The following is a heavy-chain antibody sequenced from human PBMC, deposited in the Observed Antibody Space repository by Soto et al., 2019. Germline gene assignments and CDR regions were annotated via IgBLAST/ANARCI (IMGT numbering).Heavy chain of an antibody. CDR1: GFIFSRYA. Sequence: HPGGSLRLSCAASGFIFSRYAMHWVRQSPGKGLEGVAVISYDGSKKYYADSVKGRYTISRDDSKNTLYLQMNSLRVEDTAVYYCARPTHGMAVWGQGTTVPVSS. V-gene: IGHV3-30-3*01. CDR3: ARPTHGMAV. CDR2: ISYDGSKK. J-gene: IGHJ6*02.